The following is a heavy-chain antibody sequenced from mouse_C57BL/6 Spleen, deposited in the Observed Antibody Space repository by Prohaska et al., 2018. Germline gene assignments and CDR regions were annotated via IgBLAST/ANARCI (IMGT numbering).Heavy chain of an antibody. CDR2: INSDGSAI. Sequence: EVQLLETGGGLVQPGGSRGLSCEGSGFTFSGFWMSWVRQTPGKTLEWIGDINSDGSAINYAPDIKDRFTIFRDNDKSTLYLQMSNVRSEDTATYFCMRYGNYWYFDVGGKGTTVTVSS. V-gene: IGHV11-2*01. CDR3: MRYGNYWYFDV. D-gene: IGHD2-1*01. J-gene: IGHJ1*03. CDR1: GFTFSGFW.